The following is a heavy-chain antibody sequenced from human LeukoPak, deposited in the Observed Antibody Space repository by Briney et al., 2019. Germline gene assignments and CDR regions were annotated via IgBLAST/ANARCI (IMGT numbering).Heavy chain of an antibody. CDR1: GGSISSYY. J-gene: IGHJ4*02. Sequence: SETLSLTCAVSGGSISSYYWGWIRQPPGKGLEWIGSIYYSGRTYYNPSLRRRVTISVDTSKNQFSLKLSSVTAADTAVYYCARDKPTTVTTLDYFDFWGQGTLVTVSS. CDR2: IYYSGRT. D-gene: IGHD4-17*01. V-gene: IGHV4-39*07. CDR3: ARDKPTTVTTLDYFDF.